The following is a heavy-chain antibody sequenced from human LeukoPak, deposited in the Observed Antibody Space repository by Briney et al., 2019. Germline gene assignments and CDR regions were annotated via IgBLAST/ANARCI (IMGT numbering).Heavy chain of an antibody. J-gene: IGHJ4*02. V-gene: IGHV3-23*01. CDR3: AKVTSRIAVAGPSFDY. Sequence: GGSLRLSCAASGFTFSSYAMSWVRQAPGKGLEWVPAISGSGGSTYYADSVKGRFTISRDNSKNTLYLQMNSLRAEDTAVYYCAKVTSRIAVAGPSFDYWGQGTLVTVSS. D-gene: IGHD6-19*01. CDR1: GFTFSSYA. CDR2: ISGSGGST.